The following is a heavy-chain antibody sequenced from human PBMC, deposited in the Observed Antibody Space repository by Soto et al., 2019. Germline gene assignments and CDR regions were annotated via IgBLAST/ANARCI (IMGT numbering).Heavy chain of an antibody. D-gene: IGHD3-22*01. CDR2: IIPIFGTA. CDR1: GGTFSSYA. V-gene: IGHV1-69*12. Sequence: QVQLVQSGAEVKKPGSSVKVSCKASGGTFSSYAISWVRQAPGQGLEWMGGIIPIFGTANYAQKFQGRVTITADESTSTAYMELSSLRSEDTAVYYCARCRSYYYDSSGSPCDAFDIWGQGTMVTVSS. CDR3: ARCRSYYYDSSGSPCDAFDI. J-gene: IGHJ3*02.